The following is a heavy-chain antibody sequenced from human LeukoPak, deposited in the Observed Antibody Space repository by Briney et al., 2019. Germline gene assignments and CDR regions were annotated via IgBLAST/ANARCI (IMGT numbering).Heavy chain of an antibody. CDR2: IYNNGNT. V-gene: IGHV3-53*01. CDR1: GFTFSNAW. J-gene: IGHJ4*02. D-gene: IGHD4-17*01. CDR3: ARVGGDQVGY. Sequence: GGSLRLSCAASGFTFSNAWMSWVRQAPGKGLEWVSVIYNNGNTHYADSVKGRFTISRDNSKNTLYLQMNSLRVEDTAVYYCARVGGDQVGYWGQGTLVTVSS.